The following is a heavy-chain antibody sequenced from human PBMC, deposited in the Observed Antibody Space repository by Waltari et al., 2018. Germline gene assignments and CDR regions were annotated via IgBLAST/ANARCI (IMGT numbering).Heavy chain of an antibody. D-gene: IGHD3-3*01. CDR3: AKAIKGYNSAWFDY. J-gene: IGHJ5*01. CDR2: ISGSGSTP. Sequence: EVQLLESGGGLVQPGGSLRLSCAASVFSFSGYAMNGVRQAPGKGLEWVSAISGSGSTPFYADSVKGRFTISRDNSKNTVFLQMNSLRAEETAVYYCAKAIKGYNSAWFDYWGQGTLVTVSS. V-gene: IGHV3-23*01. CDR1: VFSFSGYA.